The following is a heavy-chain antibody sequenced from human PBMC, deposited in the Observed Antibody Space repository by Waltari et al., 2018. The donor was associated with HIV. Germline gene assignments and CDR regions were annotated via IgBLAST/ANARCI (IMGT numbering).Heavy chain of an antibody. CDR3: ARGLGGSYYYGVDV. V-gene: IGHV1-18*01. J-gene: IGHJ6*02. Sequence: QVHLVQSGAEVKMPGASVRVSCKTSGYIFTNYGVSWVRQAPGQGLEWLGWISGSNANTNWAQRLQGRVTRTTDTSTSTAYMELRSLRSDDTAVYYCARGLGGSYYYGVDVWGQGTTVTVS. CDR2: ISGSNANT. CDR1: GYIFTNYG.